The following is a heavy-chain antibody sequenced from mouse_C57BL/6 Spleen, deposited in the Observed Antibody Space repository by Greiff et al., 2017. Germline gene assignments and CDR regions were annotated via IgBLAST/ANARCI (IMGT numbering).Heavy chain of an antibody. Sequence: EVQLQASGGGLVKPGGSLKLSCAASGFTFSSYAMSWVRQTPEKRLEWVATISDGGSYTYYPDNVKGRFTISRDNAKNNLYLQMSHLKSEDTAMYYCAREVGSSYERGAYWGQGTLVTVSA. D-gene: IGHD1-1*01. CDR3: AREVGSSYERGAY. J-gene: IGHJ3*01. CDR2: ISDGGSYT. V-gene: IGHV5-4*01. CDR1: GFTFSSYA.